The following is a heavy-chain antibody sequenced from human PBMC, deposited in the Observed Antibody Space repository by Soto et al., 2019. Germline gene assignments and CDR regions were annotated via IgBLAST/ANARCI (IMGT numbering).Heavy chain of an antibody. CDR3: ARVFPHLTPGD. CDR1: GFIFRNYA. D-gene: IGHD3-10*01. J-gene: IGHJ4*02. Sequence: QVHLVESGGGGVQPGRSLRLSCAASGFIFRNYAMHWVRQAPGKGPEWVAIIWHDGSNKYSADSVKGRFTISRDNSENTLYLQMNSLRAEDTAVYYCARVFPHLTPGDWGLGTPVTVSS. V-gene: IGHV3-33*01. CDR2: IWHDGSNK.